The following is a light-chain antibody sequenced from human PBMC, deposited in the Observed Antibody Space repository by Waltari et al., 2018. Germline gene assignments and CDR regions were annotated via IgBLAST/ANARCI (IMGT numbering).Light chain of an antibody. CDR3: QQANSFPIT. CDR1: QGITKW. CDR2: GAS. V-gene: IGKV1-12*01. J-gene: IGKJ3*01. Sequence: DIQMTQSPSSVSASVRDKGTFTCRASQGITKWLAWYQQKPGRAPKLLISGASTLHSGVSPRFSGSGSGTEFTLTISDLQPEDVAIYYCQQANSFPITFGPGTRVDLK.